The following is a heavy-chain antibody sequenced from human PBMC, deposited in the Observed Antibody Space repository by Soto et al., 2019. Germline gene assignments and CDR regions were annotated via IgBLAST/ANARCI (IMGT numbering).Heavy chain of an antibody. D-gene: IGHD3-22*01. CDR3: AREIGSPYYYDSSPLDY. Sequence: ASVKVSCKASGYTFTGYYMHWVRQAPGQGLEWMGWINPDSGGTNYAQKFQGRVTMTRDTSISTAYMELSRLRSDDTAVYYCAREIGSPYYYDSSPLDYWGQGTLVTVS. CDR1: GYTFTGYY. CDR2: INPDSGGT. V-gene: IGHV1-2*02. J-gene: IGHJ4*02.